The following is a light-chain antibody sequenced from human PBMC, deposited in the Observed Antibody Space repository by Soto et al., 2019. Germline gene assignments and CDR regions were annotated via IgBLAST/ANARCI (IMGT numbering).Light chain of an antibody. V-gene: IGLV1-40*01. J-gene: IGLJ2*01. Sequence: QLVLTQPPSVSGAPGQRVTISCTGSSSNIGAGYDEHWYQQLPGTAPKLLIYDNSNRPSGVPDRFSGSKSGTSASLAITGLQAEDEADYYCQSYDSRLSGSVFGGGTKVTVL. CDR3: QSYDSRLSGSV. CDR2: DNS. CDR1: SSNIGAGYD.